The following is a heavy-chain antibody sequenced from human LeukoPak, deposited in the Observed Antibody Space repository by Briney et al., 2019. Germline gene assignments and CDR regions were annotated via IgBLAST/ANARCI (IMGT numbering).Heavy chain of an antibody. CDR2: SYYSGST. D-gene: IGHD5-18*01. CDR1: GGSISSYY. Sequence: SETLSLTCTVSGGSISSYYWSRMRQPPGKGLEWIGYSYYSGSTTHNPSLQSRVTISVDTPRNQFSLKLTSVTAADTAVYYCARAGGGYSVGYCGQGTLVTVSS. V-gene: IGHV4-59*01. CDR3: ARAGGGYSVGY. J-gene: IGHJ4*02.